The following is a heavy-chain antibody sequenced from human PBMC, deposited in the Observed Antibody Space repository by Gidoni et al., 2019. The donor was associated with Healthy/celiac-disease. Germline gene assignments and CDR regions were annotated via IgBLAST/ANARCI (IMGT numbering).Heavy chain of an antibody. CDR3: ARQMIQLGYFDY. V-gene: IGHV4-39*01. Sequence: QLQLQESGPGRVKPSETLSLTCTVPGGSISSSSYYWGWIRQPPGRGREWIGSIDDSGGTYYTPSLKSRVTISVDTSTNHFSLKLSSVTAADTAVYYCARQMIQLGYFDYWGQGTLVTVSS. J-gene: IGHJ4*02. CDR2: IDDSGGT. D-gene: IGHD5-18*01. CDR1: GGSISSSSYY.